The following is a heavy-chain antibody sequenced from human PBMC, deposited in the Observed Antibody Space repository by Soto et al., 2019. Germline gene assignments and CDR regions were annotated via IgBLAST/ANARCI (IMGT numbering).Heavy chain of an antibody. CDR2: MNPNSGNT. Sequence: QVQLVQSGAEVKKPGASVKVSCKASGYTFTSYDINWVRQATGQGLEWMGWMNPNSGNTGYAQKFQGRVTMTRNTAVSTAYMELGSLRSEDTAVYYCARSGYSSSWYYYYYYGMDVWGQGTTVTVSS. V-gene: IGHV1-8*01. CDR3: ARSGYSSSWYYYYYYGMDV. CDR1: GYTFTSYD. J-gene: IGHJ6*02. D-gene: IGHD6-13*01.